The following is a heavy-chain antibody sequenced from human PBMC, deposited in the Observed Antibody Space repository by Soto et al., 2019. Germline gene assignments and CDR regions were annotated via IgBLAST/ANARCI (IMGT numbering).Heavy chain of an antibody. CDR1: GGSISSGGYY. CDR2: IYYSGRT. J-gene: IGHJ4*02. V-gene: IGHV4-31*03. D-gene: IGHD3-22*01. CDR3: ARGVSSGPAFDY. Sequence: QVQLQESGPGLVKPSQTLSLTCTVSGGSISSGGYYWSWIRQHPGKGLEWIGYIYYSGRTYYNPSLKSRVTISVDTSKNQFSLKLSSVTAADTAVYYCARGVSSGPAFDYWGQGTLVTVSS.